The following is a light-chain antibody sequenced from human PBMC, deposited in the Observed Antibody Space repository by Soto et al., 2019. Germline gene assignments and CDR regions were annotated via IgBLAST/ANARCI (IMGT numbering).Light chain of an antibody. CDR1: QSISTW. V-gene: IGKV1-5*03. CDR3: QQYINRWT. J-gene: IGKJ1*01. CDR2: KAS. Sequence: DIQMTQSPSTLSASVGDRVTITCRASQSISTWLAWYQQKPGKAPKLLIYKASSLESGVPSRFSGSGSGTEFTLTSSRLQPDDFATYYCQQYINRWTFGQGTKVEIK.